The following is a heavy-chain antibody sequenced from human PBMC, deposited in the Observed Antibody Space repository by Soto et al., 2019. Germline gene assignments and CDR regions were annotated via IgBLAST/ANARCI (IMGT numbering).Heavy chain of an antibody. Sequence: QVQLVESGGGVVQPGRSLRLSCAASGFTFSSYAMHWVRQAPGKGLEWVAVISYDGSNKYYADSVKGRFTISRDNSKNTLYLQMNSLRAEDTAVYYCARPLYDYVWGSYGGFDLWGRGTLVTVSS. J-gene: IGHJ2*01. D-gene: IGHD3-16*01. CDR3: ARPLYDYVWGSYGGFDL. V-gene: IGHV3-30-3*01. CDR2: ISYDGSNK. CDR1: GFTFSSYA.